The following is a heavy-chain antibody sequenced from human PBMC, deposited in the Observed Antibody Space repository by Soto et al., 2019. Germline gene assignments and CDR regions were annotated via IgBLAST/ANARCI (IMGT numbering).Heavy chain of an antibody. V-gene: IGHV3-73*01. Sequence: EVQLVESGGGLVQPGGSLKLSCAASGFTFSGSAMHWVRQASGKGLEWVGRIRSKANSYATAYAASVKGRFTISRDDSKNTAYLPMNSLKTEDTAVYYCRSAIGGRGNCSSTSCYSGRAFDIWGQGTMVTVSS. CDR2: IRSKANSYAT. D-gene: IGHD2-2*01. J-gene: IGHJ3*02. CDR3: RSAIGGRGNCSSTSCYSGRAFDI. CDR1: GFTFSGSA.